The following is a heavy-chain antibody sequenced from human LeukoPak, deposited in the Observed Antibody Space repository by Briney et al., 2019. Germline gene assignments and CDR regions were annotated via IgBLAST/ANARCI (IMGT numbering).Heavy chain of an antibody. D-gene: IGHD1-7*01. CDR2: INPNSGGT. CDR1: GYTFTGYY. V-gene: IGHV1-2*02. Sequence: AASVTVSCKASGYTFTGYYMHWVRQAPGQGLEWMGWINPNSGGTNYAQKFQGRVTMTRDTSISTAYMELSRQRSDDTAVYYCARVAITGTPDLDYWGQGTLVTVSS. J-gene: IGHJ4*02. CDR3: ARVAITGTPDLDY.